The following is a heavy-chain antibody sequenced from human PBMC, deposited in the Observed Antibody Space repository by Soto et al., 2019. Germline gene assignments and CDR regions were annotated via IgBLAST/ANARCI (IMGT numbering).Heavy chain of an antibody. CDR2: IYYSGST. CDR1: GGSISSYY. CDR3: ARASKKRGYSYGPDY. Sequence: SETLSLTCTVSGGSISSYYWSWIRQPPGKGLEWIGYIYYSGSTNYNPSLKSRVTISVDTSKNQFSLKLSSVTAADTAVYYCARASKKRGYSYGPDYWGQGPLVTVSS. J-gene: IGHJ4*02. V-gene: IGHV4-59*12. D-gene: IGHD5-18*01.